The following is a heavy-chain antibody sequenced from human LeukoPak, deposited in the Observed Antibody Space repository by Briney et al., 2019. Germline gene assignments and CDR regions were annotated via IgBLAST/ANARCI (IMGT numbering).Heavy chain of an antibody. CDR2: ISYDGSNN. J-gene: IGHJ6*02. V-gene: IGHV3-30-3*01. Sequence: EPGGSVRLSCAASGFTFSSYAMHWVRQAPGKGLEWVAVISYDGSNNYYADSGKGRFTISRDNSKTTLYLQMNSLRAEDTAVYYCARGVGSASYYYYGTDVWGQGTPVTVSS. D-gene: IGHD6-19*01. CDR3: ARGVGSASYYYYGTDV. CDR1: GFTFSSYA.